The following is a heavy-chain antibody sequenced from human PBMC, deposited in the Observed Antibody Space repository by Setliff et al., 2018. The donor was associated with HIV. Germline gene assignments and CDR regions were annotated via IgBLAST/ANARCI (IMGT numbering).Heavy chain of an antibody. CDR2: IYTSGST. J-gene: IGHJ4*02. CDR1: GGSISSYY. V-gene: IGHV4-4*07. Sequence: PSETLSLTCTVSGGSISSYYWSWIRQPAGKGLEWIGRIYTSGSTNYNPSLMSRVTVSVDTSKNQFSLKLSSVTAADTAVYYCARDFDYGDYNWAFDYWGQGTLVTVSS. D-gene: IGHD4-17*01. CDR3: ARDFDYGDYNWAFDY.